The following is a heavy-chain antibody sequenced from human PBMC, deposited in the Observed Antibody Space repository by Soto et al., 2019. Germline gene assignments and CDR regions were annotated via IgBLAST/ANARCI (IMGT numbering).Heavy chain of an antibody. D-gene: IGHD5-12*01. CDR2: IIPIFGTA. J-gene: IGHJ6*02. CDR3: ARPLYCGYTYYGMDV. Sequence: VQLVQSGAEVKKPGSSVKVSCKASGGTFSSYAISWVRQAHGQGLEWLGGIIPIFGTANYAQKLQGRVTITADQSTSTAYMELSSLRSEDTAVYYCARPLYCGYTYYGMDVWGQGTTVTVSS. CDR1: GGTFSSYA. V-gene: IGHV1-69*01.